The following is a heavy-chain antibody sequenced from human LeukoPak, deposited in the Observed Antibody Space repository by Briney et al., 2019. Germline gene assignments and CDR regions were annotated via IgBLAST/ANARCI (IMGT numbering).Heavy chain of an antibody. CDR3: ARGGVRDSSGWSNWYLDL. D-gene: IGHD3-22*01. J-gene: IGHJ2*01. V-gene: IGHV1-46*01. CDR2: INPTGGTT. CDR1: GYTFTSYG. Sequence: ASVKVSCKASGYTFTSYGISWVRQAPGQGLEWMGMINPTGGTTSYAQKFQGRLTLTRDTSTSTLYMELSSLRSEDTAVYYCARGGVRDSSGWSNWYLDLWGRGTLVTVSS.